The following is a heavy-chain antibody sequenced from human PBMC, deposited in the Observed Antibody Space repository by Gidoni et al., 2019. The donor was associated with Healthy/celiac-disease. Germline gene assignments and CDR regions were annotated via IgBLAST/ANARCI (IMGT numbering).Heavy chain of an antibody. D-gene: IGHD3-22*01. CDR3: ASIQGSGFFQH. Sequence: QVQLVQSGAEVKKPGSSVKFSCKASGGTFSSYAISWVRQAPGQGIEWMGRIIPILGIANYAQKFQGRVTITADKSTSTAYMELSSLRSEDTAVYYCASIQGSGFFQHWGQGTLVTVSS. CDR1: GGTFSSYA. CDR2: IIPILGIA. J-gene: IGHJ1*01. V-gene: IGHV1-69*04.